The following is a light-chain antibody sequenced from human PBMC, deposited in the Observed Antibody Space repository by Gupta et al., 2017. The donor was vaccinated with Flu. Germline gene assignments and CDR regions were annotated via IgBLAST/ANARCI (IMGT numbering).Light chain of an antibody. V-gene: IGLV2-23*01. CDR3: CSYAGSSPYV. J-gene: IGLJ1*01. CDR2: EGS. CDR1: SSDVGSYNL. Sequence: QSALTQPASVSGSPGQSITISCTGTSSDVGSYNLVSWYQQHPGKAPKLMIYEGSKRPSGVSNRFSGYKSGNTAPLTISGLQAEDEADYYCCSYAGSSPYVFGTGTKVTVL.